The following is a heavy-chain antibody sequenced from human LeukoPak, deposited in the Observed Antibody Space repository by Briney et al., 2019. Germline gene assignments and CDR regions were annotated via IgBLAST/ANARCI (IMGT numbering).Heavy chain of an antibody. CDR3: AGGVSDYYMDV. D-gene: IGHD2/OR15-2a*01. V-gene: IGHV4-34*01. J-gene: IGHJ6*03. Sequence: IPSETLSLTCAVYGGSFSGYYWSWIRQPLGKGLEWIGEINHSGSTNYNPSLKSRVTISVDTSKNQFSLKLSSVTAADTAVYYRAGGVSDYYMDVWGKGTTVTVSS. CDR2: INHSGST. CDR1: GGSFSGYY.